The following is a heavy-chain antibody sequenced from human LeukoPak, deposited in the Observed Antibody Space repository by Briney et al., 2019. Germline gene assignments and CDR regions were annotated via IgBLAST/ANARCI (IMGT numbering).Heavy chain of an antibody. CDR3: ARVQGIAAAGTFNVWPSTFDY. CDR2: INPSGGST. J-gene: IGHJ4*02. CDR1: GYTFTSYY. D-gene: IGHD6-13*01. Sequence: ASVKVSCKASGYTFTSYYMHWVRQAPGQGLEWMGIINPSGGSTSYAQKFQGRVTMTRDTSTSTVYMELSSLRSEDTAVYYCARVQGIAAAGTFNVWPSTFDYWGQGTLVTVSS. V-gene: IGHV1-46*01.